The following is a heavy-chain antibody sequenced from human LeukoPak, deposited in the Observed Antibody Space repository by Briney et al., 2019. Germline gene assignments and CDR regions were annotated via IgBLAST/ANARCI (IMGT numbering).Heavy chain of an antibody. J-gene: IGHJ4*02. CDR3: AKDPGTRYSSSWSFYFDY. Sequence: GRSLRLSCAASGFTFSSYAMHWVRQAPGKGLEWVAVISYDGSNKYYADSVKGRFTISRDNSKNTLYLQMNSLRAEDTAVYYCAKDPGTRYSSSWSFYFDYWGQGTLVTVSS. V-gene: IGHV3-30-3*01. D-gene: IGHD6-13*01. CDR2: ISYDGSNK. CDR1: GFTFSSYA.